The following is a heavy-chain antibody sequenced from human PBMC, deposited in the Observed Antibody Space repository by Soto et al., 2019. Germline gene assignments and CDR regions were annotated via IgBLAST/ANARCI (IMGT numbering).Heavy chain of an antibody. V-gene: IGHV4-34*01. CDR3: ARGKTMVRGMKNNWFDP. CDR2: INHSGST. CDR1: GGSFSGYY. Sequence: QVQLQQWGAGLLKPSETLSLTCAVYGGSFSGYYWSWIRQPPGKGLEWIGEINHSGSTNYNPSLKSRVTISVDTSKNQFSLKLSSVTAADTAVYYCARGKTMVRGMKNNWFDPWGQGTLVTVSS. J-gene: IGHJ5*02. D-gene: IGHD3-10*01.